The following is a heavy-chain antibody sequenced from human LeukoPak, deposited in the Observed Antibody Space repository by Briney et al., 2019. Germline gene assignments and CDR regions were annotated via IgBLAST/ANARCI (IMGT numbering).Heavy chain of an antibody. CDR1: GFTFSDYY. D-gene: IGHD6-19*01. J-gene: IGHJ5*02. CDR3: ARGDSGDWSFDP. CDR2: ISSSGSTI. V-gene: IGHV3-11*04. Sequence: GGSLRLSCAASGFTFSDYYMSWIRQAPGKGLERVSYISSSGSTIYYADSVKGRFTISRGNAKNSLYLQMNSLRVEDTAVYFCARGDSGDWSFDPWDQGTLVTVSS.